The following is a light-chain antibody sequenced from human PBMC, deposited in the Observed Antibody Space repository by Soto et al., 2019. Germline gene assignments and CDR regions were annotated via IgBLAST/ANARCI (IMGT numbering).Light chain of an antibody. Sequence: QSALTQPASVSGSPGQSITISCTGTSSDVGSYNLVSWYQQHPGKAPKLMIYEGSKRPSGVSNRFSGSKSGNTASLTISGLQAEDEADYYCCSYAGSISHYVFGTGTKLTVL. J-gene: IGLJ1*01. V-gene: IGLV2-23*01. CDR2: EGS. CDR1: SSDVGSYNL. CDR3: CSYAGSISHYV.